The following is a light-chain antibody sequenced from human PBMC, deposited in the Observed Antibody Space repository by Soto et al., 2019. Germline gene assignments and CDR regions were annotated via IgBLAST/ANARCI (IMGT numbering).Light chain of an antibody. Sequence: DIVMTQSPLSLPVTPGEPASISCRSSESLQHSNGYTYLDWFLQKPGQSPHLLIYLGSNRASGVPDRFSGSGSGTDFTLKISRVEAEDVGVYYCMQTLQTPKTVGQGTKVDIK. CDR1: ESLQHSNGYTY. V-gene: IGKV2-28*01. CDR3: MQTLQTPKT. J-gene: IGKJ1*01. CDR2: LGS.